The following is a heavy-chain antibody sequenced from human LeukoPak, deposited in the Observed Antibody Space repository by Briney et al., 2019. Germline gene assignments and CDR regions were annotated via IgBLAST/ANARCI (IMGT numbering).Heavy chain of an antibody. V-gene: IGHV3-23*01. CDR3: ARGGGIAVLGWLDP. CDR1: GFTFNSYA. D-gene: IGHD6-19*01. CDR2: ISGTGFTT. Sequence: PGGSLRLSCAASGFTFNSYAMNWVRQAPGMGLEWVSTISGTGFTTYYAESLKGRFTISRDNSRDTLYLQMNSLRAEDTAVYYCARGGGIAVLGWLDPWGQGTLVTVFS. J-gene: IGHJ5*02.